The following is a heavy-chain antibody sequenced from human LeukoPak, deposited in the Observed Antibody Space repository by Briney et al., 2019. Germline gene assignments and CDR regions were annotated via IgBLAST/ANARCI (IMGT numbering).Heavy chain of an antibody. D-gene: IGHD3-22*01. V-gene: IGHV4-59*01. CDR1: GGSISTYY. Sequence: SETLSLTCTVSGGSISTYYCSWIRQPPGKGLEWVGYIYYSGSTNYNPSLKSRVTTSVDTSKNQFSLKLSSVTAADTAVYYCARLHYDSSGYYYFDYWGQGTLVTVSS. CDR2: IYYSGST. CDR3: ARLHYDSSGYYYFDY. J-gene: IGHJ4*02.